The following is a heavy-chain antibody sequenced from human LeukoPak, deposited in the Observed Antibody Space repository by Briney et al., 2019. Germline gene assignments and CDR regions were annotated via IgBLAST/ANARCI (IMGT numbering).Heavy chain of an antibody. Sequence: GGSLRLSCAASGFTFSTFWMSWARQAPGKGLEWVSYISSSSSTIYYADSVKGRFTISRDNSKNTLYLQTNSLRAEDTAVYYCAKPRVRLGELSFTSSFDYWGQGTLVTVSS. CDR2: ISSSSSTI. J-gene: IGHJ4*02. D-gene: IGHD3-16*02. V-gene: IGHV3-48*01. CDR1: GFTFSTFW. CDR3: AKPRVRLGELSFTSSFDY.